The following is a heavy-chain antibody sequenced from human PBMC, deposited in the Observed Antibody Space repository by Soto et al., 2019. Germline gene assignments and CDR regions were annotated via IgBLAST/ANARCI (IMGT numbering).Heavy chain of an antibody. J-gene: IGHJ3*02. Sequence: GGSLRLSCAASGFTFSSYGMHWVRQAPGKGLEWVAVIWYDGSNKYYADSVKGRFTISRDNSKNTLYLQMNSLRAEDTAVYYCARDRGYSGYDSDAFDIWGQGTMVTVSS. D-gene: IGHD5-12*01. CDR1: GFTFSSYG. CDR2: IWYDGSNK. V-gene: IGHV3-33*01. CDR3: ARDRGYSGYDSDAFDI.